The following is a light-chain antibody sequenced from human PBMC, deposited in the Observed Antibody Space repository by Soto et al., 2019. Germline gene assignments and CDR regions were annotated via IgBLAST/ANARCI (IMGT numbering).Light chain of an antibody. Sequence: QSALTQPASVSGSPGQSITISCTGTSSDVGGYNYVSWYQQHPGKAPKLMIYDVSNRPSGVSNGFSGSKSGNTASLTISGLQAEYEADYYCSSYTSSSTLGVFGGGTKLTVL. CDR2: DVS. CDR3: SSYTSSSTLGV. V-gene: IGLV2-14*01. CDR1: SSDVGGYNY. J-gene: IGLJ2*01.